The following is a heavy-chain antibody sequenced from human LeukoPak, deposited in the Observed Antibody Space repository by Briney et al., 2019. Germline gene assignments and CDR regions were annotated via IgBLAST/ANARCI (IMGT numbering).Heavy chain of an antibody. CDR3: AKGGAQQAVYYFDY. CDR1: GFTFSIYA. Sequence: GGSLSLSCAASGFTFSIYAMTWVRQAPGMGLEWVSGINGISGETYYADSVKGRFTISRDNSRNTLFLQMSSLRPDDTAVYYCAKGGAQQAVYYFDYWGQGTLVTVSS. CDR2: INGISGET. J-gene: IGHJ4*02. V-gene: IGHV3-23*01. D-gene: IGHD6-19*01.